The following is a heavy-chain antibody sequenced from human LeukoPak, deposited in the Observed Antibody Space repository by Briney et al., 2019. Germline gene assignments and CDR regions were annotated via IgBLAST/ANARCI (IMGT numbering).Heavy chain of an antibody. D-gene: IGHD5-24*01. J-gene: IGHJ5*02. CDR3: AKAPDHRAPNGYFDP. CDR1: GYTFSSHG. Sequence: GGSLRLSCAASGYTFSSHGLTWVRQAPGKGLEWVSGISGSGGSTVYAESVQGRFTISRDNSKNTLFLQMNSLRAEDTAVYYCAKAPDHRAPNGYFDPWGQGTLVTVSS. CDR2: ISGSGGST. V-gene: IGHV3-23*01.